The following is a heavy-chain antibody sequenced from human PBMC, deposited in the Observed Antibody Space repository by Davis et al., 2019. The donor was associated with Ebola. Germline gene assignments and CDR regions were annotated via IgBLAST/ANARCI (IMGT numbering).Heavy chain of an antibody. J-gene: IGHJ5*02. CDR2: ISAYNGNT. Sequence: ASVKVSCKASGYTFTSYGISWVRQPPGQGLEWMGWISAYNGNTNYAQKLQGRVTMTTDTSTSTAYMELRSLRSDDTAVYYCARDGAVAGYNWFDPWGQGTLVTVSS. CDR1: GYTFTSYG. D-gene: IGHD6-19*01. V-gene: IGHV1-18*01. CDR3: ARDGAVAGYNWFDP.